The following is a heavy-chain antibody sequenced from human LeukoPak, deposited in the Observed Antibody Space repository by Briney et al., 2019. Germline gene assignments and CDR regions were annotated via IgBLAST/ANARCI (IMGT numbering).Heavy chain of an antibody. CDR3: ARDSVDTAMVSHEDFDY. D-gene: IGHD5-18*01. J-gene: IGHJ4*02. CDR1: GFTFGSYG. V-gene: IGHV3-48*04. CDR2: ISGNGGTT. Sequence: GGSLRLSCAASGFTFGSYGVHWVRQAPGKGLQWVSYISGNGGTTYYADSVEGRFTISRDIAKNSLYLQMNSLRAEDTAVYYCARDSVDTAMVSHEDFDYWGQGTLVTVSS.